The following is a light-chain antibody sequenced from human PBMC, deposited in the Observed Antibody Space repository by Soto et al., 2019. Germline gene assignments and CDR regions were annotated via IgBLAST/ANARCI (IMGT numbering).Light chain of an antibody. J-gene: IGLJ1*01. CDR1: SSDVGSYDY. CDR3: ISYAGSSNV. Sequence: QSALTQPPSASGSPGQSVTISCTGTSSDVGSYDYVSWYQQHPGKAPKLMIYEVSKRPSGVPDRFSGSKSGNTASLTVSGLQAEDEADYYCISYAGSSNVFGTGTRSPS. V-gene: IGLV2-8*01. CDR2: EVS.